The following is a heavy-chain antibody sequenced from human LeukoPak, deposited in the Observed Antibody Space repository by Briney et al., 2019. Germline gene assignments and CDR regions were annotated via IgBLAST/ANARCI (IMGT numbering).Heavy chain of an antibody. D-gene: IGHD1-26*01. V-gene: IGHV6-1*01. CDR1: VDIVSSNSSA. CDR3: ARGRSGSYSDPTYYFDY. J-gene: IGHJ4*02. CDR2: TYYRSKWYN. Sequence: SQTLSLTCAISVDIVSSNSSAWSWITQSPSRALEWLGRTYYRSKWYNDYAVSVKSRITINPDTSKNQFSLQLNSVTPEDTAVYYCARGRSGSYSDPTYYFDYWGQGTLVTVSS.